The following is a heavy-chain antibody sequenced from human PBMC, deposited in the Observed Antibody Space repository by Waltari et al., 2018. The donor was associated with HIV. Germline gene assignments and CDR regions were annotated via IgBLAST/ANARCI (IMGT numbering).Heavy chain of an antibody. D-gene: IGHD3-22*01. Sequence: QVQLVQSGAEVKKPGASVKVSCQASGYTFITYGISWVRQAPGQGLEWMGWISAYNGNTNYAQKLQGRVTMTTDTSTSTAYMELRSLRSDDTAVYYCARARGEDYYDSSGSYYFDYWGQGTLVTVSS. CDR2: ISAYNGNT. V-gene: IGHV1-18*01. CDR3: ARARGEDYYDSSGSYYFDY. J-gene: IGHJ4*02. CDR1: GYTFITYG.